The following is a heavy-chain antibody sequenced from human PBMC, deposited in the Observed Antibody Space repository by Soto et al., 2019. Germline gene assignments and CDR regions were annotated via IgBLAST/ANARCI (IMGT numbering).Heavy chain of an antibody. CDR3: AKDIFRQQLANFDY. CDR1: GFTFSSYG. D-gene: IGHD6-13*01. CDR2: ISYDGSNK. Sequence: QVQLVESGGGVVQPGRSLRLSCAASGFTFSSYGMHWVRQAPGKGLEWVAVISYDGSNKYYADSVKGRFTISRDNSKDTMYLQMNSLRAEDTAVYYCAKDIFRQQLANFDYWGQGTLVTVSS. V-gene: IGHV3-30*18. J-gene: IGHJ4*02.